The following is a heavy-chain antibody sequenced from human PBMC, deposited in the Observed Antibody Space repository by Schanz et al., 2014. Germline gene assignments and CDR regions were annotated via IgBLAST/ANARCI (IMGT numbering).Heavy chain of an antibody. CDR2: IFTRGST. V-gene: IGHV4-4*07. CDR3: ARDLEGFDY. J-gene: IGHJ4*02. D-gene: IGHD1-1*01. CDR1: GGSISSYY. Sequence: QVQLRESGPGLVKPSKTLSLTCTVSGGSISSYYWSWIRQPAGKGLEWIGRIFTRGSTDYNPSLKSRVPMSVDTSKNQFSRKLSSVTAADAAVYYCARDLEGFDYWGQGTLVTVSS.